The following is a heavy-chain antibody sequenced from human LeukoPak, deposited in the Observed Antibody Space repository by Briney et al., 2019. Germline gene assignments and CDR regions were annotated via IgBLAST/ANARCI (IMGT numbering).Heavy chain of an antibody. CDR1: GGSFSGYY. CDR2: VNHSGST. V-gene: IGHV4-34*01. Sequence: ASETLSLTCAVYGGSFSGYYWSWIRQPPGKGLEWIGEVNHSGSTNYNPSLKSRVTISVDTSKNQFSLKLSSVTAADTAVYYCASTLGYCSGGSCYRGRSRYFDLWGRGTLVTVSS. D-gene: IGHD2-15*01. J-gene: IGHJ2*01. CDR3: ASTLGYCSGGSCYRGRSRYFDL.